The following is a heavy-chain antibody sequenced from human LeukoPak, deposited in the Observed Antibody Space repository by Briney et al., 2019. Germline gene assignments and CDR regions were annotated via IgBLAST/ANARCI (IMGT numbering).Heavy chain of an antibody. Sequence: SETLSLTCTVSGGSISNNNYSWAWIRQPPGKGLECIGSIYYSGSPYYNPSLKSRVTISVDTSKNQFSLRLSSVTAADTAVYYCATWRTAKTGFDYWGQGTLVTVSS. CDR2: IYYSGSP. CDR1: GGSISNNNYS. J-gene: IGHJ4*02. V-gene: IGHV4-39*01. CDR3: ATWRTAKTGFDY. D-gene: IGHD1-1*01.